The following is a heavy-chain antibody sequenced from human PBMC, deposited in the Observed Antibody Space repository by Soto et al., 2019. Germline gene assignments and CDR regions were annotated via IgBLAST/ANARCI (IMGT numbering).Heavy chain of an antibody. V-gene: IGHV3-30-3*01. Sequence: QVQLVESGGGVVQPGRSLRLSCAASGFTFSTHAMHWVRQAPGKGLECVAIVSFDGTNQYHADSVKSRFTISRDNSKNTLDLQMSGLTPEDTAGYYCARDQTGITTAGGGRIDHWGQGTLVTVSS. J-gene: IGHJ4*02. D-gene: IGHD6-13*01. CDR3: ARDQTGITTAGGGRIDH. CDR1: GFTFSTHA. CDR2: VSFDGTNQ.